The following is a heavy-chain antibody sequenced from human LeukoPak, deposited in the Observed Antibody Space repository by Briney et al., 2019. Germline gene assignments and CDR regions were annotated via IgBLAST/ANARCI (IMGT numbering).Heavy chain of an antibody. D-gene: IGHD5-24*01. CDR3: ARDMGWLQPDNYFDY. CDR2: INPNSGGT. Sequence: ASVKVSCKASGYTFTGYYMHWVRQAPGQGLEWMGWINPNSGGTNYAQKFQGRVTMTRDTSISTGYMELSRLRSDDPAVYYCARDMGWLQPDNYFDYWGQGTLVTVSS. CDR1: GYTFTGYY. J-gene: IGHJ4*02. V-gene: IGHV1-2*02.